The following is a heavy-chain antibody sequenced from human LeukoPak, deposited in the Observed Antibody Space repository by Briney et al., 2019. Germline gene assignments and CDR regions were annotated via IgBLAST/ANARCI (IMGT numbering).Heavy chain of an antibody. CDR3: ASGGTDC. V-gene: IGHV4-59*01. CDR1: GGSISSYY. Sequence: SETLSLTCTVSGGSISSYYWSWIRQPPGKGLEWIGYIYYSGSTNYNPSLKSRVTISVDTSKNQFSLKLSSVTAADTAVYYCASGGTDCWGQGTLVTVSS. J-gene: IGHJ4*02. CDR2: IYYSGST.